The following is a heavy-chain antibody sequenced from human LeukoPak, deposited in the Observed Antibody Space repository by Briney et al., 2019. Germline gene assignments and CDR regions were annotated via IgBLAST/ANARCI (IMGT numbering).Heavy chain of an antibody. D-gene: IGHD4-17*01. J-gene: IGHJ5*02. CDR1: GGSISSYC. CDR2: IYTSGST. CDR3: ARDNVDYGDYGGFDP. Sequence: PSETLSLTCTVSGGSISSYCWSWIRQPAGKGLEWIGRIYTSGSTNYNPSLKSRVTMSVDTSKNQFSLKLSSVTAADTAVYYCARDNVDYGDYGGFDPWGQGTLVTVSS. V-gene: IGHV4-4*07.